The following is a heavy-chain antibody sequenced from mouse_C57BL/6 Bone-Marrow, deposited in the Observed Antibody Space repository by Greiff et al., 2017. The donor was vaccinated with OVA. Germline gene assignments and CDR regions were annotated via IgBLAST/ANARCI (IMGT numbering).Heavy chain of an antibody. CDR1: GYTFTSYG. Sequence: QVQLQQSGAELARPGASVKLSCKASGYTFTSYGISWVKQRTGQGLEWIGEIYPRSGNTYYNEKFKGKGTLTADKSSSTAYMELRSLTSEDSAVYFCARDYYGSSYNYWGQGTTLTVSS. D-gene: IGHD1-1*01. CDR2: IYPRSGNT. CDR3: ARDYYGSSYNY. V-gene: IGHV1-81*01. J-gene: IGHJ2*01.